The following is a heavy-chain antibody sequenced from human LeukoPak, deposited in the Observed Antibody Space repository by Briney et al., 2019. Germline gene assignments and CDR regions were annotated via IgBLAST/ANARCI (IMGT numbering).Heavy chain of an antibody. V-gene: IGHV3-30*02. CDR3: ARAYGDYEASVFDY. Sequence: GGSLRLSCAASGFTFSSYGMHWVRQAPGKGLEWVAFIRYDGSNKYYADSVKGRFTISRDNSKNTLYLQMNSLRAEDTAVYYCARAYGDYEASVFDYWGQGTLVTVSS. CDR1: GFTFSSYG. D-gene: IGHD4-17*01. CDR2: IRYDGSNK. J-gene: IGHJ4*02.